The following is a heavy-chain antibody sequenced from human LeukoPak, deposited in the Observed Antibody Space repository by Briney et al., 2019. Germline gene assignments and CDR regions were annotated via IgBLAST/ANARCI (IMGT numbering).Heavy chain of an antibody. D-gene: IGHD3-9*01. J-gene: IGHJ4*02. Sequence: GGSLRLSCAASGFTFSSYSMNWVRQAPGKGLEWVSYISSSSSTIYYADSVKGRFTISRDNAKNSLYLQMNSLRAEDTALYYCAKDIAHGGILTGYGPPDYWGQGTLVTVSS. CDR1: GFTFSSYS. CDR2: ISSSSSTI. CDR3: AKDIAHGGILTGYGPPDY. V-gene: IGHV3-48*04.